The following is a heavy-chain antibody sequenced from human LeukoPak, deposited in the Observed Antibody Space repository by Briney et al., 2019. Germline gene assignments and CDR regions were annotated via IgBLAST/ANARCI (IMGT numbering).Heavy chain of an antibody. J-gene: IGHJ5*02. CDR2: IYYSGST. D-gene: IGHD4/OR15-4a*01. V-gene: IGHV4-39*07. Sequence: PSETLSLTCTVSGGSISSSSYYWGWIRQPPGKGLGWIGSIYYSGSTYYNPSLKSRVTISVDTSKNQFSLKLSSVTAADTAVYYCARDLYGDNWFDPWGQGTLVTVSS. CDR3: ARDLYGDNWFDP. CDR1: GGSISSSSYY.